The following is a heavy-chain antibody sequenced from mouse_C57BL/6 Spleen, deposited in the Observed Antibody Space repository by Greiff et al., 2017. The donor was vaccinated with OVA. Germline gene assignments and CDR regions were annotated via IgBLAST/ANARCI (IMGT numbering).Heavy chain of an antibody. CDR1: GFNIKNTY. D-gene: IGHD1-1*01. J-gene: IGHJ4*01. Sequence: VQLKESVAELVRPGASVKLSCTASGFNIKNTYMHWVKQRPEQGLEWIGRIDPANGNTKYAPKFQGKATITADTSYNTAYLQLSSLTSEDTAIYYCARYDSRGGYAMDYWGQGTSVTVSS. CDR2: IDPANGNT. V-gene: IGHV14-3*01. CDR3: ARYDSRGGYAMDY.